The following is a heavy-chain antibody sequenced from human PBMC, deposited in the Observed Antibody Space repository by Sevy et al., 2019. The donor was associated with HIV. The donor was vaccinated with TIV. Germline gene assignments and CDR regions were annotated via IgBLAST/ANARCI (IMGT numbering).Heavy chain of an antibody. CDR1: GYTFSDYG. CDR2: ISVYNGNT. V-gene: IGHV1-18*01. CDR3: ARDNYDSSGPQPFDY. D-gene: IGHD3-22*01. Sequence: ASVKVSCKTSGYTFSDYGLSWVRQAPGQGLEWMGWISVYNGNTNYAQKFQGRVTVTTDTSTSTVYMELRSLRSDDTAVYYCARDNYDSSGPQPFDYWGQGTLVTVSS. J-gene: IGHJ4*02.